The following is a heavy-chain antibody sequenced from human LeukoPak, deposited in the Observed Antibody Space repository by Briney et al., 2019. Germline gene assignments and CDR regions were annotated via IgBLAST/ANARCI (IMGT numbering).Heavy chain of an antibody. CDR1: GFTFSSYG. J-gene: IGHJ4*02. Sequence: PGGSLRLSCAASGFTFSSYGMSWVRQAPGKGLEWVSAISGSGGSTYYADSVKGRFTISRDNSKNTLYLQMNSLRAEDTAVYYCAKVPESMNYYDSSGPNPKTYYFDYWGQGTLVTVSS. CDR3: AKVPESMNYYDSSGPNPKTYYFDY. D-gene: IGHD3-22*01. V-gene: IGHV3-23*01. CDR2: ISGSGGST.